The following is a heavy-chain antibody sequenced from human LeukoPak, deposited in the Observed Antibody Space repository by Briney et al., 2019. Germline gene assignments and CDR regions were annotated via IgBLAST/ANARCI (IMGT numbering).Heavy chain of an antibody. Sequence: SETLSLTCAVYGGSFSGYYWSWIRQPPGKGLEWIGEINHSGSTNYNPSLKSRVTISVDTSKNQFSLKLSSVTAADTAVYYCAREDCSSTSCYEAYWGQGTLVTVSS. CDR1: GGSFSGYY. J-gene: IGHJ4*02. CDR2: INHSGST. CDR3: AREDCSSTSCYEAY. D-gene: IGHD2-2*01. V-gene: IGHV4-34*01.